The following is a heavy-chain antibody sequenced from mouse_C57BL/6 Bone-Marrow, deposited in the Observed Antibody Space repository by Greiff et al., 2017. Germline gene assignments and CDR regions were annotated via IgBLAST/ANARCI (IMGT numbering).Heavy chain of an antibody. CDR2: ISSGGDYI. J-gene: IGHJ4*01. CDR3: TREGGDGYYAMDY. D-gene: IGHD2-3*01. Sequence: EVMLVESGEGLVKPGGSLKLSCAASGFTFSRYAMSWVRQTPEKRLEWVAYISSGGDYIYYADTVKGRFTISRDNARNTLYLQMSSLKSEDTAIYYCTREGGDGYYAMDYWGQGTSVTVSA. V-gene: IGHV5-9-1*02. CDR1: GFTFSRYA.